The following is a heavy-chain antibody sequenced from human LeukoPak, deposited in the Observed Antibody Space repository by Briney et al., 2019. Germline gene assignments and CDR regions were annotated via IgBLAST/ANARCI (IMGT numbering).Heavy chain of an antibody. CDR3: ARDHKAYYYDSSGYYLDY. CDR1: GFTVSSNY. D-gene: IGHD3-22*01. V-gene: IGHV3-53*01. CDR2: IYSGGST. J-gene: IGHJ4*02. Sequence: GGSLRLSCAAFGFTVSSNYMSWVRQAPGKGLEWVSVIYSGGSTYYADSVKGRFTISRDNSKNTLYLQMNSLRAEDTAVYYCARDHKAYYYDSSGYYLDYWGQGTLVTVSS.